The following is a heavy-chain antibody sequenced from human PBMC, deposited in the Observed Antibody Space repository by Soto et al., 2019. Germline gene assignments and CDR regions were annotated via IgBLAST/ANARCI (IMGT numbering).Heavy chain of an antibody. CDR2: ISGSDGST. CDR1: GFTFSSYS. D-gene: IGHD6-13*01. V-gene: IGHV3-23*01. J-gene: IGHJ4*02. Sequence: GGSLRLSCAASGFTFSSYSMNWVRQAPGKGLEWVSVISGSDGSTYYADSVKGRFPISRDNSKNTLNLQMNSLRAEDTAVYYCACRSSSWYFDYWGQGSLVTVSS. CDR3: ACRSSSWYFDY.